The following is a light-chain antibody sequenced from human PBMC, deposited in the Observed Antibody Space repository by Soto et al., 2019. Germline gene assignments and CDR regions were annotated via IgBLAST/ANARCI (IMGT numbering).Light chain of an antibody. CDR3: QHYHGWPIT. CDR2: DAS. Sequence: EIVMTQSPATLSVSPGESATLSCRASQSVSSNLAWHQQKPGQAPRLLFYDASTRATGIPARFSGSGSGTEFTLTISSLQSEDFAVYYCQHYHGWPITLGQGTRLEIK. CDR1: QSVSSN. J-gene: IGKJ5*01. V-gene: IGKV3-15*01.